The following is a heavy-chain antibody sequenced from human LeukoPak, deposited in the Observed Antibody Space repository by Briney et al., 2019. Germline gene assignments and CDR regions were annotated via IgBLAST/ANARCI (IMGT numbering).Heavy chain of an antibody. Sequence: SETLSLTCAVYGGSFSGYYWSWIRQPPGKGLEWIGEINHSGSTNYNPSLKSRVTISVDTSKNQFSLKLSSVTAADTAVYYCARHGLHYYGSGSLEYDYWGQGTLVTVSS. CDR1: GGSFSGYY. CDR2: INHSGST. V-gene: IGHV4-34*01. CDR3: ARHGLHYYGSGSLEYDY. D-gene: IGHD3-10*01. J-gene: IGHJ4*02.